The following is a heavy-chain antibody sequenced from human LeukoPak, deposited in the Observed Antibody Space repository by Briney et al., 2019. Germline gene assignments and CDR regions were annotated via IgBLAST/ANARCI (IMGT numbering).Heavy chain of an antibody. D-gene: IGHD5-18*01. V-gene: IGHV3-53*05. CDR2: IYTAGGNT. Sequence: GGSLRLSCAASGFTVSSNYMSWVRQAPGKGLEWVSVIYTAGGNTYYADSVKGRFTISRDNSKNTLYLQMNSLRAEDTAVYYCAKDLGYPGGYWGQGTLVTVSS. J-gene: IGHJ4*02. CDR3: AKDLGYPGGY. CDR1: GFTVSSNY.